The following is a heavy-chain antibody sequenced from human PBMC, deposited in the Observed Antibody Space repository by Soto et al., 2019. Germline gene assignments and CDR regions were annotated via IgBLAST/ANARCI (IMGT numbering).Heavy chain of an antibody. V-gene: IGHV4-31*03. CDR3: ARVRGITIFGVVNPGYYYGMDV. CDR1: GGSISSGGYY. J-gene: IGHJ6*02. Sequence: SETLSLTCTVSGGSISSGGYYWSWIRQHPGKGLEWIGYIYYSGSTYYNPSLKSRVTISVDTSKNQFSLKLSSVTAADTAVYYCARVRGITIFGVVNPGYYYGMDVWGQGTTVTVSS. D-gene: IGHD3-3*01. CDR2: IYYSGST.